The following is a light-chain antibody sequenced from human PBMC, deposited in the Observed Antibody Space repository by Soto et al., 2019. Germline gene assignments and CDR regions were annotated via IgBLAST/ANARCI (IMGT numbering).Light chain of an antibody. Sequence: DIQMTQSPSSLSASVGDRVTITCRASQSISSYLTWYQQKPGKAPKLLIYAASSWQSGVPSRFSGSGSGPEFTLTISSLQPDDFATYYCQQSYSTPYTVGQGTKLEIK. CDR3: QQSYSTPYT. CDR2: AAS. CDR1: QSISSY. V-gene: IGKV1-39*01. J-gene: IGKJ2*01.